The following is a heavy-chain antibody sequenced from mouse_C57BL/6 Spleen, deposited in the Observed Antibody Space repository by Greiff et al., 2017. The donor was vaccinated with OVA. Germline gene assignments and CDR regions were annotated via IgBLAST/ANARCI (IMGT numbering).Heavy chain of an antibody. V-gene: IGHV1-81*01. D-gene: IGHD1-1*01. CDR3: ARRGGSSYAMDY. CDR1: GYTFTSYG. CDR2: IYPRSGNT. Sequence: VQLQQSGAELARPGASVKLSCKASGYTFTSYGISWVKQRTGQGLEWIGEIYPRSGNTYYNEKFKGKATLTADKSSSTAYMELRSLTSEDSAVYFCARRGGSSYAMDYWGQGTSVTVSS. J-gene: IGHJ4*01.